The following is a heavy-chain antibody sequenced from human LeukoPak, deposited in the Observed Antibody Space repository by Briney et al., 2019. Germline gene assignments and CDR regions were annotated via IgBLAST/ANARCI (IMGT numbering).Heavy chain of an antibody. CDR1: GYSISSGYY. D-gene: IGHD6-6*01. CDR3: ARAYSSSSIFDY. CDR2: MYHSGNT. J-gene: IGHJ4*02. Sequence: SETLSLTCTVSGYSISSGYYWGWIRQPPRKGLEWIGTMYHSGNTYYNPSLKSRVTISVDTSKNQFSLKLTSVTAADTAVYYCARAYSSSSIFDYWGQGTLVTVSS. V-gene: IGHV4-38-2*02.